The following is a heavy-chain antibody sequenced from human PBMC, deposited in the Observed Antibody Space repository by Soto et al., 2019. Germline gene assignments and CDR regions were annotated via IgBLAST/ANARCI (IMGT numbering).Heavy chain of an antibody. V-gene: IGHV4-31*03. CDR2: IYYSGST. Sequence: QVQLQESGPGLVKPSQTLSLTCTVSGGSISSGGYYWSWIRQHPGKGLEWIGYIYYSGSTYYNPSPNSRVTIPVATSKNQFSLKLSSVTAADTDVYYCARRYGGNFDYWGQGTLVTVSS. J-gene: IGHJ4*02. CDR3: ARRYGGNFDY. D-gene: IGHD2-15*01. CDR1: GGSISSGGYY.